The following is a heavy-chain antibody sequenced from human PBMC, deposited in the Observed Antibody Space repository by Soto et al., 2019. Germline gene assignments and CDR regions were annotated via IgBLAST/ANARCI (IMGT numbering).Heavy chain of an antibody. CDR1: CGSISSGDYY. J-gene: IGHJ6*04. Sequence: SETLSLTCTVSCGSISSGDYYCSWIRQPPGKGLELIGYIYYSGSTYYNPSLKSRVTISVDTSKNQFSLKLSSVTAADTAVYYCARGVGSSPPRYWGKGKTVTVSS. D-gene: IGHD1-26*01. V-gene: IGHV4-30-4*01. CDR3: ARGVGSSPPRY. CDR2: IYYSGST.